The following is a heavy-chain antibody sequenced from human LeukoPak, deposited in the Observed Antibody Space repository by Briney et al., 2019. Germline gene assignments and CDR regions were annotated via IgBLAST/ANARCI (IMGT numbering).Heavy chain of an antibody. J-gene: IGHJ4*02. Sequence: PGRSLRLSCAASGFTFSNYGMHRVRQTPGKGLEWVAFLSFDGSNKYYADSVKGRFTISRDNSKNTVYLHMDSLRAEDTAVYYCAKGYGSGSLSSDYWGQGPPVSVSS. CDR2: LSFDGSNK. CDR1: GFTFSNYG. V-gene: IGHV3-30*18. CDR3: AKGYGSGSLSSDY. D-gene: IGHD3-10*01.